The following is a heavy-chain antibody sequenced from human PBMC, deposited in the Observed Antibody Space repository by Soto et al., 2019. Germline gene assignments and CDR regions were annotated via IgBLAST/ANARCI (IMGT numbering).Heavy chain of an antibody. CDR1: GYSFTSYW. Sequence: EVQLVQSGAEVKKPGESLKISCKGSGYSFTSYWIGWVRQMPGQGLEWVGIIYPGDSDTRYSPSFQGQVTISADKSISTAYLQWGSLTASDPAMYFCARLSVGPTAILSDTFYYWGQGTLVTVSS. D-gene: IGHD2-2*01. V-gene: IGHV5-51*03. CDR3: ARLSVGPTAILSDTFYY. CDR2: IYPGDSDT. J-gene: IGHJ4*02.